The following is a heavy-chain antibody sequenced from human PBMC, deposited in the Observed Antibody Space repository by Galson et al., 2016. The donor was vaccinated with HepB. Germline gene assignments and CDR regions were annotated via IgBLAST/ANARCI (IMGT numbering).Heavy chain of an antibody. J-gene: IGHJ4*02. CDR1: SYTFASYG. D-gene: IGHD4/OR15-4a*01. V-gene: IGHV1-18*01. Sequence: SVKVSCKASSYTFASYGISWVRQAPGQGLEWLGWVSFSDGRTNYAQKYQDRVTMTTDTSTTTAYMELKSLRSEDTAVYYCARDWNDYSRTDCLDYWGRGTLVTVSS. CDR3: ARDWNDYSRTDCLDY. CDR2: VSFSDGRT.